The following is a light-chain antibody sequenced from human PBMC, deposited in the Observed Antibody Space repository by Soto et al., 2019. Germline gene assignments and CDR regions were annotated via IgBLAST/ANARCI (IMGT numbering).Light chain of an antibody. CDR1: QSVSSSY. Sequence: VVLTHSPGTLSLSPWERATLSCRASQSVSSSYLAWYQQKPGQAPRLLIYGASTRATGFPARFSGSGSGTEFTLTISSLQSEDFAVYYCQQYNYWPRTFGQGTKVE. J-gene: IGKJ1*01. V-gene: IGKV3-15*01. CDR2: GAS. CDR3: QQYNYWPRT.